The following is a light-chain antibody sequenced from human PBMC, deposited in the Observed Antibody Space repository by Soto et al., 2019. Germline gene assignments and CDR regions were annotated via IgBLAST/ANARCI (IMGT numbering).Light chain of an antibody. V-gene: IGKV1-27*01. Sequence: DIPMTQSPSSLSAYVGDRVTITCRASQGISNHLAWYQQKPGRVPKLLIYDASTLQSGVPSRFSGRGSGTDFTLTISSLQPEDVATYYCQKYDSSQFTFGPGTKVEIK. CDR3: QKYDSSQFT. CDR2: DAS. CDR1: QGISNH. J-gene: IGKJ3*01.